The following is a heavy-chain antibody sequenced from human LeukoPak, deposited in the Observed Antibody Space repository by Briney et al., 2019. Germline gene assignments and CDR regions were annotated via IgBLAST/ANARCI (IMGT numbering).Heavy chain of an antibody. CDR1: GFTSSSYG. V-gene: IGHV3-30*02. D-gene: IGHD6-19*01. CDR2: IRYDGSNK. CDR3: AKGGGSSGWTTGYYYYYMDV. Sequence: GGSLRLSCAASGFTSSSYGMHWVRQAPGKGLEWVAFIRYDGSNKYYADSVKGRFTISRDNSKNTLYLQMNSLRAEDTAVYYCAKGGGSSGWTTGYYYYYMDVWGKGTTVTISS. J-gene: IGHJ6*03.